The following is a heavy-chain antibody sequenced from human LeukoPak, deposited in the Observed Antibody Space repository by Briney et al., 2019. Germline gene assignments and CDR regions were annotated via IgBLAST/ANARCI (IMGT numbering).Heavy chain of an antibody. V-gene: IGHV3-33*01. CDR2: IWYDGSNK. Sequence: GGSLRLSCAASGFTLSSYGMHWVRQAPGKGLEWVAVIWYDGSNKYYADSVKGRFTIPRDNSKNTLYLQMNSLRAEDTAVYYCARTTYCSSTNCPGIDYWGQGTLVTVSS. D-gene: IGHD2-2*01. CDR1: GFTLSSYG. J-gene: IGHJ4*02. CDR3: ARTTYCSSTNCPGIDY.